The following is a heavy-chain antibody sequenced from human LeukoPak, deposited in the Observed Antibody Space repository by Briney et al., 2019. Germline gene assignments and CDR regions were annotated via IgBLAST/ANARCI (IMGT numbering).Heavy chain of an antibody. CDR1: GGSVSSGSYC. V-gene: IGHV4-61*01. J-gene: IGHJ4*02. Sequence: SETLSLTCTVSGGSVSSGSYCWSWIRQPPGKGLEWIGYIYYSGSTNYNPSLKSRVTISVDTSKNQFSLKLSSVTAADTAVYYCARENYDSSGYYCFDYWGQGALVTVSS. D-gene: IGHD3-22*01. CDR3: ARENYDSSGYYCFDY. CDR2: IYYSGST.